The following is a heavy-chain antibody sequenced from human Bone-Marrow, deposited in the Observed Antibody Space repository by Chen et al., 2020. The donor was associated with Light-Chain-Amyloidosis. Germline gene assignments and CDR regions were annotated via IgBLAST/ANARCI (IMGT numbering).Heavy chain of an antibody. V-gene: IGHV3-30*02. CDR3: AQLYSYRRPFKH. J-gene: IGHJ4*02. CDR2: VRFDGSDK. D-gene: IGHD5-18*01. CDR1: GFVFTTYG. Sequence: VRLVESGGGVVRPGGSLRLSCTVSGFVFTTYGFQWVRQAPGKGLEWVSFVRFDGSDKYYADSVKGRFTISRDDSKNTLYLQMNSLRPEDTAVYYCAQLYSYRRPFKHWGQGTLVSVSS.